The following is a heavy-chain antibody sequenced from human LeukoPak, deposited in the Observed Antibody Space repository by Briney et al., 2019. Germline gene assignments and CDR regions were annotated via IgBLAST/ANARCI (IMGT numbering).Heavy chain of an antibody. J-gene: IGHJ5*02. V-gene: IGHV3-9*01. CDR3: AKEPGIAVAGYLGRSPFDP. D-gene: IGHD6-19*01. Sequence: GGSLRLSCAASGFTFDDYAMHWVRQAPGKGLEWVSGISWNSGSIGYADSVKGRFTISRDNAKNSLYLQMNSLRAEDTALYYCAKEPGIAVAGYLGRSPFDPWGQGTLVTVSS. CDR1: GFTFDDYA. CDR2: ISWNSGSI.